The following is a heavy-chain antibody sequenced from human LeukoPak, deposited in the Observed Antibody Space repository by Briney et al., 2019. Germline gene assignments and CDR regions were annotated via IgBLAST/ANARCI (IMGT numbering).Heavy chain of an antibody. V-gene: IGHV1-69*04. Sequence: ASVKVSCKASGGTFSSYAISWVRQAPGQGLEWMGRIIPILGIANYAQKFQGRVTITADKSTSTAYMELSSLRSEDTAVYYCARLAVAGPIDYWGQGTLVTVSS. CDR2: IIPILGIA. CDR1: GGTFSSYA. CDR3: ARLAVAGPIDY. D-gene: IGHD6-19*01. J-gene: IGHJ4*02.